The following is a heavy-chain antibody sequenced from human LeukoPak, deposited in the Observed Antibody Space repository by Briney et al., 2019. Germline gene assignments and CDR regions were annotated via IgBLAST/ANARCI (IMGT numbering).Heavy chain of an antibody. Sequence: PGGSLRLSCAAPGFTVSSNYMSWVRQAPGKGLEWVSVIYSGGSTYYADSVKGRFTISRDNSKNTLYLQMNSLRAEDTTVYYCARVLNDYFDYWGQGTLVTVSS. CDR2: IYSGGST. CDR3: ARVLNDYFDY. J-gene: IGHJ4*02. CDR1: GFTVSSNY. V-gene: IGHV3-53*01.